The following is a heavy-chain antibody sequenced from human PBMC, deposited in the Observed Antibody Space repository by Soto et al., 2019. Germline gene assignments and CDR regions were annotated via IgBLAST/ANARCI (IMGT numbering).Heavy chain of an antibody. J-gene: IGHJ6*02. V-gene: IGHV3-30-3*01. CDR2: ISYDGSNK. CDR1: VFTFSSYA. Sequence: PGGALRLSCAASVFTFSSYAMHWVRQAPGKGLEWVAVISYDGSNKYYADSVKGRFTISRDNSKNTLYLQMNSLRSDDTAVYYCARESRLRFGELFMPVYYYYGMDVWGQGTTVTVSS. CDR3: ARESRLRFGELFMPVYYYYGMDV. D-gene: IGHD3-10*01.